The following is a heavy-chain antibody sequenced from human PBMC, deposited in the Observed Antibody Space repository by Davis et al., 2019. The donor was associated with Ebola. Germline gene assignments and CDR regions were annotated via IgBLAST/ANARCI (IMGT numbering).Heavy chain of an antibody. J-gene: IGHJ4*02. CDR2: ISRDGISE. Sequence: GGSLRLSCAVSGFTFSSYAMHWVRQAPGKGLEWVAVISRDGISENYADSVKGRFTISRDNSKNTLYLQMNSLRAEDTAVYYCAREHLRIAADYWGQGTLVTVSS. CDR3: AREHLRIAADY. CDR1: GFTFSSYA. V-gene: IGHV3-30*04. D-gene: IGHD6-6*01.